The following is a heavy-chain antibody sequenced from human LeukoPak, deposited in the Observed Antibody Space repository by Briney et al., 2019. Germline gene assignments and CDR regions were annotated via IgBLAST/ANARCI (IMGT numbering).Heavy chain of an antibody. CDR3: ARDWGPSAATPYYFDH. V-gene: IGHV4-4*07. D-gene: IGHD6-13*01. Sequence: SETLSLTCTVSGGSISSYYWSWIRQPAGKGLEWIGRIYMSGSTNYNPSLKSRATISVDTSKNQFSLKLSSVTAAETAVYYCARDWGPSAATPYYFDHWGQGTLVTVSS. CDR1: GGSISSYY. CDR2: IYMSGST. J-gene: IGHJ4*02.